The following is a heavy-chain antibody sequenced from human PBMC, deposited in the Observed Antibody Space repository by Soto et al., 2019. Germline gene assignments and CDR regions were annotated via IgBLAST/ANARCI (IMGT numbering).Heavy chain of an antibody. D-gene: IGHD3-3*01. V-gene: IGHV1-69*06. CDR2: IIPIFGTA. Sequence: SVKVSCKASGGTFSSYAISWVRQAPGQGLEWMGGIIPIFGTANYAQKFQGRVTMTEDTSTDTAYMELSSRRSEDTAVYYCATDRGHYDFSGGGILGYWGQGTLVTVSS. CDR3: ATDRGHYDFSGGGILGY. J-gene: IGHJ4*02. CDR1: GGTFSSYA.